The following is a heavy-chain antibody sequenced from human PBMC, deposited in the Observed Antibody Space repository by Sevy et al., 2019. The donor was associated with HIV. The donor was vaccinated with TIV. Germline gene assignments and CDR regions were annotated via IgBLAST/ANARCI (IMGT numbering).Heavy chain of an antibody. V-gene: IGHV3-33*01. J-gene: IGHJ5*01. Sequence: GGSLRLSCSASGFSVKSFSMHWVRQAPGKGLEWVAAMLYNGRTERYADFGKGRFTISRDNSKNTLNLEMNSLRVEDTALYFCARDSARVIVPTAGFDSWGQGVLVTVSS. CDR3: ARDSARVIVPTAGFDS. D-gene: IGHD1-1*01. CDR2: MLYNGRTE. CDR1: GFSVKSFS.